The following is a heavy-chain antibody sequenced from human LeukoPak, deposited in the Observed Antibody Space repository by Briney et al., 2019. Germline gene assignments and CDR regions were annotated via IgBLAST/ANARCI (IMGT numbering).Heavy chain of an antibody. V-gene: IGHV3-74*01. CDR2: INSDGSST. D-gene: IGHD2-15*01. Sequence: SSETLSLTCAVYGGSFSGYYWSWIRQPPGKGLVWVSRINSDGSSTSYADSVKGRFTISRDNAKNTLYLQMNSLRAEDTAVYYCARDSSYGESDYWGQGTLVTVSS. CDR1: GGSFSGYY. J-gene: IGHJ4*02. CDR3: ARDSSYGESDY.